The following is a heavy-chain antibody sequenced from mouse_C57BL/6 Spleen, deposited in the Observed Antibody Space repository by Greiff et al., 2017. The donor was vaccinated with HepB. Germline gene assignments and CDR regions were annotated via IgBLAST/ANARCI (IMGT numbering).Heavy chain of an antibody. V-gene: IGHV5-17*01. Sequence: EVMLVESGGGLVKPGGSLKLSCAASGFTFSDYGMHWVRQAPEKGLEWVAYISSGSSTIYYADTVKGRFTISRDNAKNTLFLQMTSLRSEDTAMYYCARRYGTGFDYWGQGTTLTVSS. J-gene: IGHJ2*01. CDR3: ARRYGTGFDY. CDR2: ISSGSSTI. D-gene: IGHD1-1*01. CDR1: GFTFSDYG.